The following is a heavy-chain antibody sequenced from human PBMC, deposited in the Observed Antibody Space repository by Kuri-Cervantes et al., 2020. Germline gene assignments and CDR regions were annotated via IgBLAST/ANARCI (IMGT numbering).Heavy chain of an antibody. CDR1: GFNFSAFY. J-gene: IGHJ6*03. D-gene: IGHD5-18*01. Sequence: GESLKISCEVSGFNFSAFYMTWLRQTPGKGLEWLSFISPSGENIYYTDSVKGRFTISRDNAKNSLYLQMNSLRAEDTAVYYCARDASYSYGYWHYYYMDVWGKGTTVTVSS. CDR3: ARDASYSYGYWHYYYMDV. CDR2: ISPSGENI. V-gene: IGHV3-11*04.